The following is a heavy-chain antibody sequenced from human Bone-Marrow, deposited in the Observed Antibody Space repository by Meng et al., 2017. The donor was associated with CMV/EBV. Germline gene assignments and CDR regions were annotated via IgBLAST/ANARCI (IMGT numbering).Heavy chain of an antibody. J-gene: IGHJ6*02. CDR3: ARGECSGVSCYSHYYYGMDV. V-gene: IGHV3-30-3*01. CDR2: ISYDGSKK. D-gene: IGHD2-15*01. Sequence: GESLKISCAASGFTFSTYAMHWVRQAPGKGLEWVGVISYDGSKKYYADSVKSRFTISRDDSKNTLYLQMNSLRGEDTAVYYCARGECSGVSCYSHYYYGMDVWGQGTTVTVSS. CDR1: GFTFSTYA.